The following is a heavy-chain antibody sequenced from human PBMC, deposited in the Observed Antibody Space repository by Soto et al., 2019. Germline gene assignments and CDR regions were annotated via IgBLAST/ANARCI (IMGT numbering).Heavy chain of an antibody. CDR1: GYSFTSYW. V-gene: IGHV5-10-1*01. J-gene: IGHJ6*02. Sequence: PGESLKISCKGSGYSFTSYWISWVRQMPGKGLEWMGRIDPSDSYTNYSPSFQGHVTISADKSISPAYLQWSSLKASDTAMYYCASYCSGGSCAYHYVMAVWAQGTTVTGSS. CDR3: ASYCSGGSCAYHYVMAV. CDR2: IDPSDSYT. D-gene: IGHD2-15*01.